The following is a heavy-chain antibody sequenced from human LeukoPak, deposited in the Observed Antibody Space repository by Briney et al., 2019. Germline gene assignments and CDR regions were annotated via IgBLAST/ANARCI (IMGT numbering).Heavy chain of an antibody. CDR2: IRSDGSNK. Sequence: GGSLRLSCAASGFGFTSHGMNWVRQTPGKGLEWVAFIRSDGSNKYYADSVKGRFIVSRDNSKNTLYLQMSSLRVDDTALYYCAREYDLVTGLDYWGQGTLVTVSS. CDR3: AREYDLVTGLDY. CDR1: GFGFTSHG. D-gene: IGHD3-9*01. J-gene: IGHJ4*02. V-gene: IGHV3-30*02.